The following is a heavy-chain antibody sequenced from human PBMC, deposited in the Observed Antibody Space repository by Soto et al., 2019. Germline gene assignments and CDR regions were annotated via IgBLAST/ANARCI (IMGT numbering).Heavy chain of an antibody. D-gene: IGHD6-13*01. CDR2: IYPGDSET. J-gene: IGHJ4*02. CDR3: ARHFSSNWFYFDY. Sequence: VQLQKVCCKGAGCSFINHWGGRVRNLPGRGLEWMGIIYPGDSETKYNPSFEGQVSLSVDKSLSTAYLQWSSLKASDTAMYYCARHFSSNWFYFDYWGQGTLVTVSS. V-gene: IGHV5-51*01. CDR1: GCSFINHW.